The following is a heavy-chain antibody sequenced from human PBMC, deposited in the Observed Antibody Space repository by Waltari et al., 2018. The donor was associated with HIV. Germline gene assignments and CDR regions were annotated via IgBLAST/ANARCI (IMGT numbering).Heavy chain of an antibody. D-gene: IGHD2-2*01. V-gene: IGHV3-7*01. CDR1: GFMFTSYW. Sequence: EVLLVESGGGLVQPGGSLRLSCTASGFMFTSYWMSWVRQAPGKGLEWVANIKQDGSEKYYVDSVKGRFTISRDNAKNSLYLQMNSLRAEDTAMYYYATSRTFDYWGQGTLVTVSS. CDR3: ATSRTFDY. J-gene: IGHJ4*02. CDR2: IKQDGSEK.